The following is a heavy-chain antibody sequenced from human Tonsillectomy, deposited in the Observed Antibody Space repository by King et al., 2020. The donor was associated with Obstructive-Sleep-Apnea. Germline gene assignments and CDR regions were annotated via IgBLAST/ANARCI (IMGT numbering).Heavy chain of an antibody. V-gene: IGHV3-74*01. Sequence: VQLVESGGGLVQPGGSLRLSCAASGFTFSSYWMHWVRQAPGKGLVWVSRINTDGSSTNYAESVKGRFTISRDNAKKTLFLQMNSLRVEDTAVYYCAGVHSTERYWGQGTLVTVSA. CDR3: AGVHSTERY. CDR2: INTDGSST. CDR1: GFTFSSYW. D-gene: IGHD1-1*01. J-gene: IGHJ4*02.